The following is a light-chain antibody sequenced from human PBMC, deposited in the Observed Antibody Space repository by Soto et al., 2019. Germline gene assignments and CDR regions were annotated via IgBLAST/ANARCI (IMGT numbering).Light chain of an antibody. V-gene: IGKV1-27*01. J-gene: IGKJ4*01. CDR3: QKYNSAPLT. CDR1: QGIAPY. Sequence: DVQMTQSPSSLSAFVGDRVTITCRASQGIAPYLAWVQQKPGKVPKLLIYATSTLQSGVPSRFSVSGSGTDVTLNINSRQPEDVGTYYWQKYNSAPLTFGGGTKVEIK. CDR2: ATS.